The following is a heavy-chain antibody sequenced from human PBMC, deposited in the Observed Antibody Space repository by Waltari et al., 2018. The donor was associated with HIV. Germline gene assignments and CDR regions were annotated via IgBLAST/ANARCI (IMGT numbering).Heavy chain of an antibody. CDR2: IWAYEGNS. V-gene: IGHV1-18*01. CDR1: GYDFPSLG. D-gene: IGHD5-18*01. Sequence: QLLQSGDETRKPASSVKISCKASGYDFPSLGITWVRRAPGVGREWGGWIWAYEGNSECDRKFKDRVSLTTDSSTTTAFWEGRSLKLDDTAIYYCARGGGSWIQETHYYKAFDVWGHGTTVIVSS. CDR3: ARGGGSWIQETHYYKAFDV. J-gene: IGHJ6*01.